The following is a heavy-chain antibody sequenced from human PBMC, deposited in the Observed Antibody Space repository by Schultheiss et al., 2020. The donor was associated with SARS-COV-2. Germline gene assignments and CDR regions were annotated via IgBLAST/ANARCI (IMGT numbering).Heavy chain of an antibody. CDR2: IFSNDEK. CDR1: GFSLSNARMG. V-gene: IGHV2-26*01. D-gene: IGHD2-8*01. J-gene: IGHJ6*02. CDR3: ARILVEVSKYYYYGMDV. Sequence: SGPTLVKPTETLTLTCTVSGFSLSNARMGVSWIRQPPGKALEWLAHIFSNDEKSYSTSLKSRLTISKDTSKSQVVLTMTNMDPVDTATYYCARILVEVSKYYYYGMDVWGQGTTVTVSS.